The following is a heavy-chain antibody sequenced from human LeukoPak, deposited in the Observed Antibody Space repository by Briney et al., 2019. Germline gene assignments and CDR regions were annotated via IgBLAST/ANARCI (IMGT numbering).Heavy chain of an antibody. CDR1: GGSISSSSYY. CDR3: ARCSGGLRFLVGFDY. J-gene: IGHJ4*02. D-gene: IGHD3-3*01. Sequence: SETLSLTCTVSGGSISSSSYYWGWIRQPPGKGLEWIGSIYYSGSTYYNPSLKSRVTISVDTSKNQFSLKLSSVTAADTAVYYCARCSGGLRFLVGFDYWGQGTLVTVSS. V-gene: IGHV4-39*07. CDR2: IYYSGST.